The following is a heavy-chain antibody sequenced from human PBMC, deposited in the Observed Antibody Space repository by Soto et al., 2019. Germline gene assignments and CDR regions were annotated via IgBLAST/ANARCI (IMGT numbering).Heavy chain of an antibody. CDR1: GYTFTSYD. Sequence: QVQLVQSGAEVKKPGASVKVSCKASGYTFTSYDINWVRQATGQGLEWMGWMNPNSGNTGYAQKLQGRVTMTRNTSITTAYMELSRLRSEETAVSACARWAEGYYYCGMDDWGQGTLVTVSS. CDR3: ARWAEGYYYCGMDD. J-gene: IGHJ6*02. D-gene: IGHD6-19*01. V-gene: IGHV1-8*01. CDR2: MNPNSGNT.